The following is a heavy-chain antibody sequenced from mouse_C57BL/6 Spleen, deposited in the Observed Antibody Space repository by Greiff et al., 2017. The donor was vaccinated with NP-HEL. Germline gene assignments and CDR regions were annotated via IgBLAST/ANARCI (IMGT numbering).Heavy chain of an antibody. V-gene: IGHV1-82*01. CDR2: IYPGDGDT. Sequence: QVQLKQPGPELVKPGASVKISCKASGYAFSSSWMNWVKQRPGKGLEWIGRIYPGDGDTNYNGKFKGKATLTADKSSSTAYMQLSSLTSEDSAVYFCAREVFDYWGQGTTLTVSS. CDR1: GYAFSSSW. CDR3: AREVFDY. J-gene: IGHJ2*01.